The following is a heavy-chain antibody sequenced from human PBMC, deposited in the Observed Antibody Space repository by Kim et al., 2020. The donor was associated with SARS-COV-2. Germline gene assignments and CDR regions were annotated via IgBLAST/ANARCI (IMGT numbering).Heavy chain of an antibody. CDR2: DSDT. V-gene: IGHV5-51*01. Sequence: DSDTRYSPSFQGQVTISADKSISTAYLQWSSLKASDTAMYYCARSKAFDYWGQGTLVTVSS. J-gene: IGHJ4*02. CDR3: ARSKAFDY.